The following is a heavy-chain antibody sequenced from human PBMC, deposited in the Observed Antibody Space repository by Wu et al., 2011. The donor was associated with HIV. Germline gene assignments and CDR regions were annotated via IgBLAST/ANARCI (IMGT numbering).Heavy chain of an antibody. CDR1: GGTFSSYA. D-gene: IGHD3-10*01. V-gene: IGHV1-8*03. J-gene: IGHJ5*02. Sequence: QVQLVQSGAEVKKPGSSVKVSCKASGGTFSSYAINWVRQAPGQGLEWMGWMNPNSGNTGYAQKFQGRVTITRNTSISTAYMELSSLRSEDTAVYYCARGQVLWVRGVYRGFDPVGPGNPGHRLL. CDR2: MNPNSGNT. CDR3: ARGQVLWVRGVYRGFDP.